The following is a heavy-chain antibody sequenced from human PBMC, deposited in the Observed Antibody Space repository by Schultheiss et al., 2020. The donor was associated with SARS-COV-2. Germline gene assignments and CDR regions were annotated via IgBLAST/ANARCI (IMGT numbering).Heavy chain of an antibody. CDR2: ISSDGNKK. CDR3: ARDGGVVPGAISWADD. D-gene: IGHD2-2*02. V-gene: IGHV3-30*03. CDR1: GFTVSSNY. J-gene: IGHJ4*02. Sequence: GGSLRLSCAASGFTVSSNYMSWVRQAPGRGLEWVAVISSDGNKKYFADSVKGRITISRDNFRSTVYLQMNSLRADDTAVYFCARDGGVVPGAISWADDWGQGTLVTVSS.